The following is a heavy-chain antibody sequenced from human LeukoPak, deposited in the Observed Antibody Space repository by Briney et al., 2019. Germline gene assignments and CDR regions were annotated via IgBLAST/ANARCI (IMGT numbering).Heavy chain of an antibody. CDR2: ISYDGSNK. J-gene: IGHJ4*02. CDR1: GFTFSSYA. V-gene: IGHV3-30*04. CDR3: ARVGSSWPGGEDY. Sequence: GGSLRLSCAASGFTFSSYAMHWVRQAPGKGLEWVAVISYDGSNKYYADSVKGRFTISRDKSKNTLYLQMNSLRAEDTAVYYCARVGSSWPGGEDYWGQGTLVTVSS. D-gene: IGHD6-13*01.